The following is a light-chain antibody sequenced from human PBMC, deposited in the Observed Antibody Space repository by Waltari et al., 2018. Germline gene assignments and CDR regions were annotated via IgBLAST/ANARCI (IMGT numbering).Light chain of an antibody. Sequence: EIVLTQSPVTLSLSPGEMATLSCRASQTVSTYLAWYQQKPGQAPRLLIYDSINRATGIPARFSGSGSGTDFTLTSSSLEPEDFAVYYCQQLYNWPRGAFGQGTKLEI. J-gene: IGKJ2*01. CDR3: QQLYNWPRGA. CDR2: DSI. CDR1: QTVSTY. V-gene: IGKV3-11*01.